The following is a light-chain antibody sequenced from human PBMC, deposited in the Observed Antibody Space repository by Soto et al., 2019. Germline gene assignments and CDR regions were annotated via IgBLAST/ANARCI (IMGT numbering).Light chain of an antibody. Sequence: QMTQSPYSLSASVVDRVTITCRASQSISSYLNWYQQKPGKAPKLLIYAASSLQSGVPSRFSGSGSGTDFSLSINSLQPEDFATYYCQQLNSYCLTFGGGTKVDIK. J-gene: IGKJ4*01. V-gene: IGKV1-39*01. CDR3: QQLNSYCLT. CDR1: QSISSY. CDR2: AAS.